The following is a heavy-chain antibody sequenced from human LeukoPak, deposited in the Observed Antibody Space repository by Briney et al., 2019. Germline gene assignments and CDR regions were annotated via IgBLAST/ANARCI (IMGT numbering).Heavy chain of an antibody. CDR3: AKSRSGFWTQEDY. CDR1: GFTFGTYA. CDR2: ISGGGPTT. Sequence: GGSLRFSCAASGFTFGTYAMNWVRQAPGKGLEWVSSISGGGPTTSYADSVEGRFTISRDNSKNTLYLHMDSLRAEDTAVYYCAKSRSGFWTQEDYWGQGTLVTVSS. J-gene: IGHJ4*02. D-gene: IGHD3/OR15-3a*01. V-gene: IGHV3-23*01.